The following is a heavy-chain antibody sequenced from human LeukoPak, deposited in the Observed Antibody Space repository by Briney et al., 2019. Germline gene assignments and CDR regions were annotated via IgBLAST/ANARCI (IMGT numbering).Heavy chain of an antibody. CDR1: GYSISSGYY. V-gene: IGHV4-38-2*02. Sequence: SETLSLTCTVSGYSISSGYYWGWIRQPPGKGLEWIGSIHHSGSTYYNPSLKSRVTISVDTSKNQFSLKLSSVTAADTAVYYCARGGIVVVVAATPDYWGQGTLVTVSS. D-gene: IGHD2-15*01. J-gene: IGHJ4*02. CDR2: IHHSGST. CDR3: ARGGIVVVVAATPDY.